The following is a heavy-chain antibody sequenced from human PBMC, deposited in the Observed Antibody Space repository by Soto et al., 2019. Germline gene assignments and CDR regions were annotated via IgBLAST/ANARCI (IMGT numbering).Heavy chain of an antibody. V-gene: IGHV4-59*01. CDR1: GGSISSYY. CDR2: IYYSGST. J-gene: IGHJ6*03. Sequence: SETLSLTCTVSGGSISSYYWSWIRQPPGKGLEWIGYIYYSGSTNYNPSLKSRVTISVDTSKNQFSLKLSSVTAADTAVYYCARGVVGGTAMAYYYYYYMDVWGKGTTVTVSS. CDR3: ARGVVGGTAMAYYYYYYMDV. D-gene: IGHD5-18*01.